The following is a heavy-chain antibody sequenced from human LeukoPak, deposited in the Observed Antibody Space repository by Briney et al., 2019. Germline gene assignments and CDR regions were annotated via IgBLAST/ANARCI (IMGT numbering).Heavy chain of an antibody. V-gene: IGHV4-59*12. CDR1: GGSISSYY. D-gene: IGHD3-10*01. Sequence: SETLSLTCTVSGGSISSYYWSWIRQPPGKGLEWIGYIYYSGSTNYNPSLKSRVTISVDTSKNQFSLKLSSVTAADTAVYYCARTMVRGVPRPYYYYYMDVWGKGTTVTVSS. J-gene: IGHJ6*03. CDR2: IYYSGST. CDR3: ARTMVRGVPRPYYYYYMDV.